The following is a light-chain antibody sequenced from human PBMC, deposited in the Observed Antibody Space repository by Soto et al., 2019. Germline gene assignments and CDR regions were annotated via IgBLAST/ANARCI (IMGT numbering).Light chain of an antibody. V-gene: IGKV3-20*01. Sequence: EIVLTQSPGTLSLSPGERATLSCRASQSVSSTYLAWYRQKPGQAPRLLIYGASSRATGIPDRFSGSGSGTDFTLIISRLEPEDFAVYYWQQYAGSPWTFGQGTKVEIK. CDR3: QQYAGSPWT. CDR1: QSVSSTY. CDR2: GAS. J-gene: IGKJ1*01.